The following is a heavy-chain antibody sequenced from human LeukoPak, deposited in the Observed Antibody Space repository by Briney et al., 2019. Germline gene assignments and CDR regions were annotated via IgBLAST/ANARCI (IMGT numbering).Heavy chain of an antibody. CDR2: VHYSGNT. CDR1: GGSISSYY. V-gene: IGHV4-59*12. Sequence: SETLSLTCTVSGGSISSYYWSWIRQPPGKGLEWIGFVHYSGNTGYNPSLKSRVTISADTSKNQFSLKLSSVTAADTAVYYCARQGVATAIDYWGQGTLVTVSS. CDR3: ARQGVATAIDY. D-gene: IGHD2-21*02. J-gene: IGHJ4*02.